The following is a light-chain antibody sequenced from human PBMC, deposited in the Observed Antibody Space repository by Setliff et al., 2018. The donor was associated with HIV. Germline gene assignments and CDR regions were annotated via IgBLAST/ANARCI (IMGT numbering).Light chain of an antibody. CDR3: QQYNTYSWT. J-gene: IGKJ1*01. CDR2: KAS. Sequence: DIQMTQSPSTLSASVGDRVTITCRASQSISRWLAWSQQKPGKAPKVLIYKASSLERGVPSRFSGSGSGTEFTLTISSLQPDDFATYYCQQYNTYSWTFGQGTKVDIK. V-gene: IGKV1-5*03. CDR1: QSISRW.